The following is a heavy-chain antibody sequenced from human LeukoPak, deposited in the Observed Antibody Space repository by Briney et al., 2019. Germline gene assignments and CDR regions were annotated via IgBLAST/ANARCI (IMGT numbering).Heavy chain of an antibody. D-gene: IGHD2-21*02. J-gene: IGHJ4*02. CDR2: IYIGGST. CDR1: GFTVSINY. V-gene: IGHV3-53*01. CDR3: ALGTNCGGDCYRLGFDY. Sequence: GRSLRLSCAASGFTVSINYTSWVRQAPRKGLEWVSVIYIGGSTYYADSVKGRFTISRDNSKNTLYLQMNSLRAEDTAVYYCALGTNCGGDCYRLGFDYWGQGTLVTVSS.